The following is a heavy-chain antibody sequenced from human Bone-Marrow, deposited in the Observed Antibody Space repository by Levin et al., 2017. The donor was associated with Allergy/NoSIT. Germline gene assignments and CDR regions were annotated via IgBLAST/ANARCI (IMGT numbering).Heavy chain of an antibody. CDR3: ARGRLEYSSSSKGGWSDP. CDR2: IYYSGST. V-gene: IGHV4-31*03. D-gene: IGHD6-13*01. CDR1: GASISSSGNY. J-gene: IGHJ5*02. Sequence: SETLSLTCTVSGASISSSGNYWSWIRQHPGKGLEWIGYIYYSGSTYYNPSLKSRVTISVDTSKNQFCLRLTSVTAADAAVYYCARGRLEYSSSSKGGWSDPWGQGILVTVSS.